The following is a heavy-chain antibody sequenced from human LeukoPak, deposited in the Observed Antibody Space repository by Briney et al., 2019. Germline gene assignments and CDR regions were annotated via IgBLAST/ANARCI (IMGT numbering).Heavy chain of an antibody. D-gene: IGHD3-3*01. Sequence: ASVKVSCKASGYTFTSYYVHWVRQAPGQGLEWMGIINPSGGSTSYAQKFQGRVTMTRDTSTSTVYMELSSLRSEDTAVYYCARDSLHYDFWSGGGTFDYWGQGTLVTVSS. V-gene: IGHV1-46*01. CDR2: INPSGGST. CDR1: GYTFTSYY. CDR3: ARDSLHYDFWSGGGTFDY. J-gene: IGHJ4*02.